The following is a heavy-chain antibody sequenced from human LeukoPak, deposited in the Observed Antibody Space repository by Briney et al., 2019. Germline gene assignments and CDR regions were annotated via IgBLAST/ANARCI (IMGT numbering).Heavy chain of an antibody. J-gene: IGHJ4*02. CDR3: AKDHRVLLWFGEFFDY. V-gene: IGHV3-21*01. CDR2: ISSSSSYI. D-gene: IGHD3-10*01. Sequence: SGGSLRLSCAASGFTFSSYSMNWVRQAPGKGLEWVSSISSSSSYIYYAASVKGRFTISRDNSKNTLYLQMNSLRAEDTAVYYCAKDHRVLLWFGEFFDYWGQGTLVTVSS. CDR1: GFTFSSYS.